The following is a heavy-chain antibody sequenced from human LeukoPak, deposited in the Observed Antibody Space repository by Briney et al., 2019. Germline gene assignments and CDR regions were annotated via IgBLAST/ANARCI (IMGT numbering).Heavy chain of an antibody. CDR2: INHSGST. J-gene: IGHJ5*02. D-gene: IGHD3-10*01. CDR1: GGSFSGYY. V-gene: IGHV4-34*01. CDR3: ARDLYGSGSYYKFDNWFAP. Sequence: SETLSLTCAVYGGSFSGYYWSWIREPPGKGLEWIGEINHSGSTNYNPSLKSRVNISVDTSKNQFSLKLSSVTAADTAVYYCARDLYGSGSYYKFDNWFAPWGQGTLITVSS.